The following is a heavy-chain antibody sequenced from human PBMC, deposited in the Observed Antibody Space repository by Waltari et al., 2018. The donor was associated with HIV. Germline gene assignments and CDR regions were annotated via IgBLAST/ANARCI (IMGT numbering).Heavy chain of an antibody. D-gene: IGHD2-2*02. V-gene: IGHV1-69*08. CDR1: GGTFSSYT. CDR3: ARDYMDPNDAFDI. CDR2: IIPILGIA. Sequence: QVQLVQSGAEVKKPGSSVKVSCKASGGTFSSYTISWVRQAPGQGLEWMGRIIPILGIANNAQKFQGRVTITADKSTSPAYMELSILRSEDTAVYYCARDYMDPNDAFDIWGQGTMGTVSS. J-gene: IGHJ3*02.